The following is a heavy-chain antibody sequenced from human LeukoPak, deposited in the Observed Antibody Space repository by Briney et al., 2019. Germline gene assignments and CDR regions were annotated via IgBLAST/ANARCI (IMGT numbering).Heavy chain of an antibody. V-gene: IGHV3-48*01. CDR1: GFTFSSYE. D-gene: IGHD2-15*01. CDR2: ISSSSSTI. J-gene: IGHJ5*02. Sequence: GGSLRLSCAASGFTFSSYEMNWVRQAPGKGLEWVSYISSSSSTIYYADSVKGRFTISRDNAKNSLYLQMNSLRAEDTAVYYCAVGTLVVAAWGQGTLVTVSS. CDR3: AVGTLVVAA.